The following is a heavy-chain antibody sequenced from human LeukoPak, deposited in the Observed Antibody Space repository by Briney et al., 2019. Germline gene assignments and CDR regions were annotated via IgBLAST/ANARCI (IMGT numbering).Heavy chain of an antibody. CDR1: GGSISSGDYY. Sequence: PSQTLSLTCTVSGGSISSGDYYWIWIRQHPGKGLEWIGYIYNSGSTYYNPSLKSRVTISVDTSKNQFSLKLNSVTAADTAVYFCATERDYGDRFFDYWGQGTLVTVSS. V-gene: IGHV4-31*03. CDR2: IYNSGST. CDR3: ATERDYGDRFFDY. J-gene: IGHJ4*02. D-gene: IGHD4-17*01.